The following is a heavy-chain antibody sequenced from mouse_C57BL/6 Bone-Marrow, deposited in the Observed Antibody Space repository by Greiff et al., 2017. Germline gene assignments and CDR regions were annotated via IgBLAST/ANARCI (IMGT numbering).Heavy chain of an antibody. CDR2: IDPEDGDT. CDR1: GFNIKDYS. J-gene: IGHJ4*01. CDR3: TTRFGYYGRYYAMDY. D-gene: IGHD1-1*01. V-gene: IGHV14-1*01. Sequence: VQLQQSGAELVRPGASVKLSCTASGFNIKDYSMHWLKQRPEQSLEWIGRIDPEDGDTEYAPKFQGKATMTADTSSNTAYLQLSSLTSEDTAVYYCTTRFGYYGRYYAMDYWGQGTSVTVSS.